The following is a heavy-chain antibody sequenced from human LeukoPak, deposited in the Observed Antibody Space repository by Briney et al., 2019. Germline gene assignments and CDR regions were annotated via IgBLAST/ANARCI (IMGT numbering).Heavy chain of an antibody. V-gene: IGHV3-48*03. D-gene: IGHD6-13*01. CDR3: ASVNSWYRASDY. J-gene: IGHJ4*02. CDR1: GFTFSSYE. CDR2: ISASGTLT. Sequence: PGGSLRLSCAASGFTFSSYEMNWVRQAPGKGLEWISYISASGTLTHYADSVEGRFTISRDNSKNTLYLQMNSLRAEDTAVYYCASVNSWYRASDYWGQGTLVTVSS.